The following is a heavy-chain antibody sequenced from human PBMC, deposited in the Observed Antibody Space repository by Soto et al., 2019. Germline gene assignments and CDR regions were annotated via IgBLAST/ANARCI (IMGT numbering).Heavy chain of an antibody. Sequence: QLQLQESGPGLVKPSETLSLTCTVSGGSISSSSYYWGWIRQPPGKGLEWIGSIYYSGSTYYNPSLKSRVTISVDTSKIQFSLKLSPVTAADTAVYYCARQDIVLMVYANDYWGQGTLVTVSS. CDR3: ARQDIVLMVYANDY. CDR1: GGSISSSSYY. CDR2: IYYSGST. V-gene: IGHV4-39*01. D-gene: IGHD2-8*01. J-gene: IGHJ4*02.